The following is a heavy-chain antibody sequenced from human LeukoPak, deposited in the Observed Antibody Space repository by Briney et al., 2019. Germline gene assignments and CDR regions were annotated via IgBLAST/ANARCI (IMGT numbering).Heavy chain of an antibody. CDR3: ARDPGVQYCDY. J-gene: IGHJ4*02. D-gene: IGHD3-10*01. CDR2: ISYDGSNK. CDR1: GFTFSSYA. Sequence: QPGRALRLSCASSGFTFSSYAMHWVRQAPGKGLEWVAVISYDGSNKYYPDSVKGRFTISRDNSKNTLYLQMNSVRAEDTAVYYCARDPGVQYCDYWGQGTLVTVSS. V-gene: IGHV3-30*04.